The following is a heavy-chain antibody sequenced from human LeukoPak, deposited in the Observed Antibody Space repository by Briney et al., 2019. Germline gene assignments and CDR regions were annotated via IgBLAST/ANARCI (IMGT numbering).Heavy chain of an antibody. V-gene: IGHV1-69*05. D-gene: IGHD1-26*01. Sequence: SVKVSCKASGGTFSSYAMNWVRQAPGQGLEWMGGIIPIFGTANYAQKLQGRVTMTTDTSTSTAYMELRSLRSDDTAVYYCASVGATGRGWFDPWGQGTLVTVSS. J-gene: IGHJ5*02. CDR2: IIPIFGTA. CDR3: ASVGATGRGWFDP. CDR1: GGTFSSYA.